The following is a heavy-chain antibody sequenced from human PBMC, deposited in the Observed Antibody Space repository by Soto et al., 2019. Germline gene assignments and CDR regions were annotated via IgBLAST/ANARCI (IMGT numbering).Heavy chain of an antibody. D-gene: IGHD7-27*01. CDR2: ISGSGGST. Sequence: GGSLRLSCAASGFTFSSYAMSWVRQAPGKGLEWVSAISGSGGSTYYADSVKGRFTISRDNSKNTLYLQMNSLRAEDTAVYCCAKDRGGVSNWDARRGQGTLVTVSS. J-gene: IGHJ4*02. CDR3: AKDRGGVSNWDAR. V-gene: IGHV3-23*01. CDR1: GFTFSSYA.